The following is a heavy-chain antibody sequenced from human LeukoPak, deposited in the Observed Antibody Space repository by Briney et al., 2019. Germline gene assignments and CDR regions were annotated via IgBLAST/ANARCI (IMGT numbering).Heavy chain of an antibody. Sequence: ASVKVSCKASGYTFTSYGISWVRQAPGQGVEWMGWISAYNGNTSYAQKLQGRVTMTTDTSTTTAYMELRNLRSDDTAIYYCARQVDTAMALPDYWGQGTLVTVS. CDR1: GYTFTSYG. J-gene: IGHJ4*02. V-gene: IGHV1-18*01. D-gene: IGHD5-18*01. CDR3: ARQVDTAMALPDY. CDR2: ISAYNGNT.